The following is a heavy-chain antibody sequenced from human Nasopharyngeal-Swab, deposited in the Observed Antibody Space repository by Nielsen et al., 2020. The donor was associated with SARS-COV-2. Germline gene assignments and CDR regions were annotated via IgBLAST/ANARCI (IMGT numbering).Heavy chain of an antibody. CDR3: ARHGTQGPYQAGAFDI. CDR1: GYSFTGYW. CDR2: IYPGDSDT. D-gene: IGHD1-26*01. Sequence: GESLKISCKGSGYSFTGYWIGWVRQMPGKGLEWMGIIYPGDSDTRYSPSFQGQVTISADKSISTAYLQWSSLKASDTAMYYCARHGTQGPYQAGAFDIWGQGTMVTVSS. J-gene: IGHJ3*02. V-gene: IGHV5-51*01.